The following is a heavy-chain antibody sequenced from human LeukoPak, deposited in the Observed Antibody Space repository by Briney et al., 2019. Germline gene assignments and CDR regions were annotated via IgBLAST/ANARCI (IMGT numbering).Heavy chain of an antibody. CDR3: ARALPSPLYSGSYADAFDI. D-gene: IGHD1-26*01. CDR2: ISSSSSYI. V-gene: IGHV3-21*01. Sequence: GRSLRLSCAASGFTFSSYSMNWVRQAPGKGLEWVSSISSSSSYIYYADSVKGRFTISRDNAKNSLYLQMNSLRAEDTAVYYCARALPSPLYSGSYADAFDIWGQGTMVTVSS. CDR1: GFTFSSYS. J-gene: IGHJ3*02.